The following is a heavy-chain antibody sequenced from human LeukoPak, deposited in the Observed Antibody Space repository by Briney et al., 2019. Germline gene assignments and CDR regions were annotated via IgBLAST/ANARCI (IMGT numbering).Heavy chain of an antibody. CDR2: ISWNGGAI. J-gene: IGHJ6*03. CDR1: GGSISSYY. D-gene: IGHD3-3*01. Sequence: LSLTCTVSGGSISSYYWSWIRQPPGKGLEWVSGISWNGGAIGYADSVKGRFTISRDNAKNSLFLLMNSLRPEDTAVYYCAKDIGVRKYYYYYYMDVWGKGTTVTVSS. V-gene: IGHV3-9*01. CDR3: AKDIGVRKYYYYYYMDV.